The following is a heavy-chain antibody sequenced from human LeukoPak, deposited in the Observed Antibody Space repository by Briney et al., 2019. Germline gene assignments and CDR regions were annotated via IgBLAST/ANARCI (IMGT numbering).Heavy chain of an antibody. J-gene: IGHJ4*02. CDR1: GFTFSGYW. CDR2: INQNGGDK. Sequence: GALILSCADSGFTFSGYWINWVRQAPGKGLEWVANINQNGGDKCYVDSVKGQFTISRDNGKNSLYLQMNSLRAEATAVYYCARYRHLGYWGQGTLVTVSS. CDR3: ARYRHLGY. V-gene: IGHV3-7*01.